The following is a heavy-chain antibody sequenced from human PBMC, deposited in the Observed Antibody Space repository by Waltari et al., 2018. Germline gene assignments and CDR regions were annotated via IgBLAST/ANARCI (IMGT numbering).Heavy chain of an antibody. J-gene: IGHJ4*02. CDR2: IEQDGNEK. D-gene: IGHD4-17*01. Sequence: EVQLVESGGGLVKPGGSLRLSGADSGFTFSDYWMTWVRQAPGKVLEFVANIEQDGNEKNYVDSVKGRFTISRDNAKNSLYLQMNSLRVEDTAVYYCVRTARLAEYWGQGTLVTVSS. CDR1: GFTFSDYW. CDR3: VRTARLAEY. V-gene: IGHV3-7*01.